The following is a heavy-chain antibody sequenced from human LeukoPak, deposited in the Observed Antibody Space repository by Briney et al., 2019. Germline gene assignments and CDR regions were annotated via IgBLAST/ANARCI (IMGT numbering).Heavy chain of an antibody. J-gene: IGHJ3*02. CDR1: GGTFSSYA. Sequence: ASVKVSCKASGGTFSSYAISWVRQAPGQGLEWMGGIIPIFGTANYAQKFQGRVTITADESTSTAYMELSSLRSEDTAVYYCARRGVAGNDAFDIWGQGTMVTVSS. D-gene: IGHD6-19*01. CDR2: IIPIFGTA. V-gene: IGHV1-69*13. CDR3: ARRGVAGNDAFDI.